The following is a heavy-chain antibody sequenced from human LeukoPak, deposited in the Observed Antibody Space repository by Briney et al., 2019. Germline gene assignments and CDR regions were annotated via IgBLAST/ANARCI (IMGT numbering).Heavy chain of an antibody. D-gene: IGHD5-18*01. CDR2: ISYDGSNK. CDR1: GFTFSSYA. CDR3: ARDPYSYGYVNY. V-gene: IGHV3-30*04. J-gene: IGHJ4*02. Sequence: PGRSLRLSCAASGFTFSSYAMHWVRQAPGKGLEWVAVISYDGSNKYYADSVRGRFTISRDNSKNTLYLQMNGLRAEDTAVYYCARDPYSYGYVNYWGQGTLVTVSS.